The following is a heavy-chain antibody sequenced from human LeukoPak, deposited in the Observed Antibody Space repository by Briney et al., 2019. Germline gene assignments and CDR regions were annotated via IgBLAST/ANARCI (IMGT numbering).Heavy chain of an antibody. CDR3: AELGITMIGGV. Sequence: GGSLRLSCAASGFSFSNYNINWVRQAPGKGLEWVSYISSSGSTIYYADSVKGRFTISRDNAKNSLYLQMNSLRAEDTAVYYCAELGITMIGGVWGKGTTVTISS. CDR2: ISSSGSTI. CDR1: GFSFSNYN. D-gene: IGHD3-10*02. J-gene: IGHJ6*04. V-gene: IGHV3-48*04.